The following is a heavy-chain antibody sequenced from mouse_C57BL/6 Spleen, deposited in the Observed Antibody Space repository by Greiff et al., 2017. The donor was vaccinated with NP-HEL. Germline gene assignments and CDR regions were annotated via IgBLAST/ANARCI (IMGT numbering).Heavy chain of an antibody. CDR3: ARALLRYWYFDV. V-gene: IGHV5-4*03. CDR1: GFTFSSYA. J-gene: IGHJ1*03. Sequence: EVMLVESGGGLVKPGGSLKLSCAASGFTFSSYAMSWVRQTPEKRLEWVATISDGGSYTYYPDNVKGRFTISRDNAKNNLYLQMSHLKSEDTAMYYCARALLRYWYFDVWGTGTTVTVSS. CDR2: ISDGGSYT. D-gene: IGHD1-2*01.